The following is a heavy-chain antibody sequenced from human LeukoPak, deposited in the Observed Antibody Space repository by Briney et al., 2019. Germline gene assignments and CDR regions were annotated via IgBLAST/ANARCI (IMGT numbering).Heavy chain of an antibody. CDR1: RFTFSSYH. J-gene: IGHJ4*02. V-gene: IGHV3-48*04. Sequence: GGSLRLSCAASRFTFSSYHMYWVRQAPGKGPEWLAYISAGSGPIYHADSVEGRFTISRDDATKSLYLQMNSLRVEDTALYHCATDWPVEWGQGTLVTVSS. CDR2: ISAGSGPI. D-gene: IGHD4-23*01. CDR3: ATDWPVE.